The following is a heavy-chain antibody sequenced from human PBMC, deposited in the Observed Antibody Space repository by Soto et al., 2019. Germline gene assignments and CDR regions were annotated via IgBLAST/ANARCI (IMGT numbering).Heavy chain of an antibody. CDR1: GFDFNTSG. CDR2: IWYDGSNK. CDR3: ARTIWSYDSFDM. J-gene: IGHJ3*02. Sequence: GGSLRLSCAASGFDFNTSGMHWVRQAPGKGLEWVAVIWYDGSNKHYADSVKGRCTISRDNSKNTVSLQMISLRAEDTAVYYCARTIWSYDSFDMWGQGTMVTVSS. V-gene: IGHV3-33*01. D-gene: IGHD3-10*01.